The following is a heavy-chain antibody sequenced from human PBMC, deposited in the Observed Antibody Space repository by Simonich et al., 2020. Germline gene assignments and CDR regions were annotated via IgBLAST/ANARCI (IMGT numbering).Heavy chain of an antibody. J-gene: IGHJ5*02. CDR1: GGSFSGSY. D-gene: IGHD3-9*01. V-gene: IGHV4-34*01. CDR2: INHSGRT. CDR3: ARGGLVNYDILTGYHNWFDP. Sequence: QVQLQQWGAGLLKPSETLFLTCAVYGGSFSGSYWSWIRQPPGKGLEWIGEINHSGRTKYNPTLKGRVTLSVETSKNQFSLKLSLVTAADTAVYYCARGGLVNYDILTGYHNWFDPWGQGTLVTVSS.